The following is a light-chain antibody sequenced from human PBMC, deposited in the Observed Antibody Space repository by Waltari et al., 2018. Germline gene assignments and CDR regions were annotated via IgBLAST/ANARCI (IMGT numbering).Light chain of an antibody. J-gene: IGKJ1*01. CDR3: MQPLQTPWT. Sequence: DIVLTQSPLSLPVTPGEPASISCRSSQSLLHSNGYYYLDWYLQKPGQSPQVLIYLGSNRASGVPDRFSGSGSGTDFTLKISRVEDDDVGVYYCMQPLQTPWTFGQGTKVEIK. CDR2: LGS. CDR1: QSLLHSNGYYY. V-gene: IGKV2-28*01.